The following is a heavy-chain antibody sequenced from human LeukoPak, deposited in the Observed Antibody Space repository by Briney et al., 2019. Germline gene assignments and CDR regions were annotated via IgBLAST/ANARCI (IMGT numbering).Heavy chain of an antibody. CDR3: AREKTSGYYFDY. CDR1: GFTVSSTH. J-gene: IGHJ4*02. D-gene: IGHD3-10*01. V-gene: IGHV3-53*01. Sequence: PGGSLRLSCEASGFTVSSTHMVWVRQAPGKGLEWVSVIYSGGSTYYADSVKGRFTISRDNSKNTLYLQMNSLRAEDTAVYYCAREKTSGYYFDYWGQGTLVTVSS. CDR2: IYSGGST.